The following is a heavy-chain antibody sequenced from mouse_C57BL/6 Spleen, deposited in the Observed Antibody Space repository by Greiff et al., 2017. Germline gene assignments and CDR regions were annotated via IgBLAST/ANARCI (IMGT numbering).Heavy chain of an antibody. V-gene: IGHV1-22*01. Sequence: DVKLQESGPELVKPGASVKMSCKASGYTFTDYNMHWVKQSHGKSLEWIGYINPNNGGTSYNQKFKGKATLTVNKSSSTAYMELRSLTSEDSAVYYCARALITTVVPLAYWGQGTLVTVSA. CDR3: ARALITTVVPLAY. CDR1: GYTFTDYN. CDR2: INPNNGGT. J-gene: IGHJ3*01. D-gene: IGHD1-1*01.